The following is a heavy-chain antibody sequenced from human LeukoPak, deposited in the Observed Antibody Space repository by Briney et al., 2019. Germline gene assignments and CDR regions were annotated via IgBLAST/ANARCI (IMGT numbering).Heavy chain of an antibody. CDR1: GFTFSTYS. J-gene: IGHJ4*02. CDR2: ISSSSSYI. Sequence: GGSLRLSCAASGFTFSTYSMNWVRQAPGKGLEWVSSISSSSSYIYYADSVKGRFTISRDNSKNTVSLQMNSLRTDDTAVYFCAKSSGSGFDHWGQGTLVTVSS. D-gene: IGHD1-26*01. CDR3: AKSSGSGFDH. V-gene: IGHV3-21*01.